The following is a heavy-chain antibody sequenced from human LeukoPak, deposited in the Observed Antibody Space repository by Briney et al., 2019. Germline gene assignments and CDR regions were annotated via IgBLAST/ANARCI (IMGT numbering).Heavy chain of an antibody. CDR3: ARGPTYYYDSSGYSFFFQH. V-gene: IGHV4-34*01. D-gene: IGHD3-22*01. J-gene: IGHJ1*01. CDR2: INHSGST. Sequence: PSETLSLTCAVYGGSFSGYYWSWIRQPPGKGLEWIGEINHSGSTNYNPSLKSRVTISVDTSKNQFSLKLSFVTAADTAVYYRARGPTYYYDSSGYSFFFQHWGQGTLVTVSS. CDR1: GGSFSGYY.